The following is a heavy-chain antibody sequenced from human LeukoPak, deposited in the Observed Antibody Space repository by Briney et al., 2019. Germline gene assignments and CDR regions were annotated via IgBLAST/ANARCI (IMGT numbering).Heavy chain of an antibody. CDR2: IRYDGSNK. D-gene: IGHD6-6*01. Sequence: GGSLRLSCAASGFTFSSYAMSWVRQAPGKGLEWVAFIRYDGSNKYYADSVKGRFTISRDNSKNTLYLQMNSLRAEDTAVYYCAKEFEYSSSGWFDPWGQGTLVTVSS. V-gene: IGHV3-30*02. CDR1: GFTFSSYA. J-gene: IGHJ5*02. CDR3: AKEFEYSSSGWFDP.